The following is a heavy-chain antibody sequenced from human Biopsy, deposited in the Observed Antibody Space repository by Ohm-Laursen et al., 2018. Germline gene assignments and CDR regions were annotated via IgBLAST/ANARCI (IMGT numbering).Heavy chain of an antibody. V-gene: IGHV3-23*01. J-gene: IGHJ4*02. CDR1: GFTFSDYA. D-gene: IGHD2-15*01. Sequence: SLRLSCAASGFTFSDYAMSWVRQAPGKGLEWVAGIYGGGFGTYYADSVKGRFTISRDNAKNSLYLQMNSLRAEDTAVYYCARAYPPPGRRLVVVAGDFDCWGQGTRVTVSS. CDR3: ARAYPPPGRRLVVVAGDFDC. CDR2: IYGGGFGT.